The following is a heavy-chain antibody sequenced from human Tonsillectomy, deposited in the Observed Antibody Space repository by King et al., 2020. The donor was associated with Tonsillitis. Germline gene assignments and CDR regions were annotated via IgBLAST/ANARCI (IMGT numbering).Heavy chain of an antibody. CDR3: ARDFYDSSGYGIDY. J-gene: IGHJ4*02. D-gene: IGHD3-22*01. Sequence: VQLVESGGGLVQPGGSLRLSCAASGFTFSSYEMNWVRQAPGKGLEWVSYISSSGSTIYYADSVKGRFTISRDNAKNSLYLQMNSLRAEDTAVYYCARDFYDSSGYGIDYWGQGTLVTVSS. CDR2: ISSSGSTI. V-gene: IGHV3-48*03. CDR1: GFTFSSYE.